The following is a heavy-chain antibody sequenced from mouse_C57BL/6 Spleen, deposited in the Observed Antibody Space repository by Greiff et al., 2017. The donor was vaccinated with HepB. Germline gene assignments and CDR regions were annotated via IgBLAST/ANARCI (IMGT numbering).Heavy chain of an antibody. CDR2: INPSTGGT. CDR1: GYSFTGYY. Sequence: VQLQQSGPELVKPGASVKISCKASGYSFTGYYMNWVKQSPEKSLEWIGEINPSTGGTTYNQKFKAKATLTVDKSSSTAYMQLKSLTSEDSAVYYCARKGQGAMDYWGQGTSVTVSS. D-gene: IGHD3-3*01. V-gene: IGHV1-42*01. J-gene: IGHJ4*01. CDR3: ARKGQGAMDY.